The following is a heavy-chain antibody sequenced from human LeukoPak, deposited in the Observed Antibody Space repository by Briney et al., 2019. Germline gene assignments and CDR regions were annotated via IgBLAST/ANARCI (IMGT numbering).Heavy chain of an antibody. D-gene: IGHD6-6*01. CDR3: ATKYRTLDAFDI. CDR1: GFTFSSYS. J-gene: IGHJ3*02. CDR2: ISSSSSYI. Sequence: PGGSLRLSCAASGFTFSSYSMNWVRQAPGKGLEWVSSISSSSSYIYYADSVKGRFTISRDNAKNSLYLQMNSLRAEDTAVYYCATKYRTLDAFDIWGQGTMVTVSS. V-gene: IGHV3-21*01.